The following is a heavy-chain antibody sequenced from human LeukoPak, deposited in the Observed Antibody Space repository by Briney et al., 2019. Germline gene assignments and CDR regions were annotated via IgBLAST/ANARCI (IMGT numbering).Heavy chain of an antibody. CDR1: GFSFSSYG. D-gene: IGHD3-22*01. CDR2: ISTDGGTT. CDR3: TKGQSGGRYYRPFDS. J-gene: IGHJ4*02. Sequence: GGSLRLSCAASGFSFSSYGMSWVRQAPGKGLEWVSIISTDGGTTHYAESVKGRFTISRDNPKNTLHLQMNSLRVEDTAVYFCTKGQSGGRYYRPFDSWGQGSLVTVSS. V-gene: IGHV3-23*01.